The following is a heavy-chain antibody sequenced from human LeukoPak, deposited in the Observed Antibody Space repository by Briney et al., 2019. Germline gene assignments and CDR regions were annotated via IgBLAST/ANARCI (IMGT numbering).Heavy chain of an antibody. CDR3: ARGLPATLLDY. CDR1: GFTFSDYY. V-gene: IGHV3-11*01. D-gene: IGHD2-2*01. Sequence: GGSLRLSCAASGFTFSDYYMSWIRPAPGKGLEWVSYISSSGSTIYYADSVKGRFTISRDNAKNSLYLQMNSLRAEDTAIYYCARGLPATLLDYWGQGTLVTVSS. CDR2: ISSSGSTI. J-gene: IGHJ4*02.